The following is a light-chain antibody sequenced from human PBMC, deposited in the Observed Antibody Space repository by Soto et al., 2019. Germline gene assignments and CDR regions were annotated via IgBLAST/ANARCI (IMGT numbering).Light chain of an antibody. CDR1: SSNIGSNT. CDR2: SNN. V-gene: IGLV1-44*01. Sequence: QSVLTQPPSASGTPGQRVTISCSGSSSNIGSNTVNWYQQLPGTAPKLLIYSNNQRPSGVPDRFPGSKSGTSASLAISGLQSEDEADFYCAAWDDSLNVPVYVFGTGTKLTVL. J-gene: IGLJ1*01. CDR3: AAWDDSLNVPVYV.